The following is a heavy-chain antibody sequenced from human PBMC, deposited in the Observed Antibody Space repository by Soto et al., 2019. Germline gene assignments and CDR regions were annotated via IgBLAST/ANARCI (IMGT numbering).Heavy chain of an antibody. D-gene: IGHD5-18*01. J-gene: IGHJ4*02. V-gene: IGHV1-46*01. Sequence: QVQLVQSGAEVKEPGASVRLSCKASGYTFTDSYIHLVRQAPCQGLEWMGVINPVGGSTTYIQKFQGRVTLTRDMSTTTVHMVLSALRSDDTATYYCARDEGAAMGFQYWGQGTPVNVFS. CDR3: ARDEGAAMGFQY. CDR2: INPVGGST. CDR1: GYTFTDSY.